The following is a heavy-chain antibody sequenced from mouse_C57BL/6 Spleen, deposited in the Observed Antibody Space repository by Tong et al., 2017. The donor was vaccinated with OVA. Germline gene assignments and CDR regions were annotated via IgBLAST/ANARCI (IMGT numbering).Heavy chain of an antibody. CDR3: ARDRYGSRGWYFDV. J-gene: IGHJ1*03. CDR1: GFTFSSYA. Sequence: EVQLQESGGGLVKPGGSLKLSCAASGFTFSSYAMSWVRQTPEKRLEWVATISDGGSYTYYPDNVKGRFTISRDNAKNNLYLQMSHLKSEDTAMYYCARDRYGSRGWYFDVWGTGTTVTVSS. CDR2: ISDGGSYT. V-gene: IGHV5-4*01. D-gene: IGHD1-1*01.